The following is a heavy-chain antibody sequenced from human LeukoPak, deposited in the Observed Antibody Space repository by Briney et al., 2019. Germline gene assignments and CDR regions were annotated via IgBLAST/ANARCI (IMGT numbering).Heavy chain of an antibody. CDR3: ARLAVAGTGNWFDP. CDR2: IHYTGNT. V-gene: IGHV4-59*12. J-gene: IGHJ5*02. Sequence: SETLSLTCSVSRASISSYYWSWIRQPPGKGLEWIAYIHYTGNTDSNPSLKSRVTISLDTSRRQFSLQLSSVTAADTAVYYCARLAVAGTGNWFDPWGQGTLVTVSS. CDR1: RASISSYY. D-gene: IGHD6-19*01.